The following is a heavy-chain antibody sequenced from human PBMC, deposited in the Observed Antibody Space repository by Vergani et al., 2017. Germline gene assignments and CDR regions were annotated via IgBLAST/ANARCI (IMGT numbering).Heavy chain of an antibody. J-gene: IGHJ3*02. D-gene: IGHD6-19*01. CDR3: AKVGRSEVAGTFGAFDI. CDR1: GFIFNNAW. CDR2: LSASDRRT. Sequence: EVQLVESGGGLVKPGGSLRLSCEASGFIFNNAWMSWVRQAPGKGLEWVSTLSASDRRTHYADSVKGRFTISRDNSKNTLFLHMNSLRPEDTAVYYCAKVGRSEVAGTFGAFDIWGQGTMVTVSS. V-gene: IGHV3-23*04.